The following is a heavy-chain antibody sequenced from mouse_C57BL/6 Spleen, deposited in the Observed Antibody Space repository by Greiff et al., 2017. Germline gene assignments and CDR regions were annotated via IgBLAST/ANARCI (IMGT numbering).Heavy chain of an antibody. J-gene: IGHJ2*01. Sequence: QVQLKQSGAELVRPGASVTLSCKASGYTFTDYEMHWVKQTPVHGLEWIGAIDPETGGTAYNQKFKGKAILTADKSSSTAYMELRSLTSEDSAVYYCTRPFTTVVATNVDYWGQGTTRTVSS. CDR1: GYTFTDYE. CDR2: IDPETGGT. CDR3: TRPFTTVVATNVDY. D-gene: IGHD1-1*01. V-gene: IGHV1-15*01.